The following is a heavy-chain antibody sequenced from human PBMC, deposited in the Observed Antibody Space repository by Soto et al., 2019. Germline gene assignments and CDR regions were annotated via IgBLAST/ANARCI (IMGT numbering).Heavy chain of an antibody. J-gene: IGHJ4*02. CDR1: GCSVSSGRYY. V-gene: IGHV4-61*01. CDR3: ARSGAGSGWL. Sequence: QVQLQESGPGLVKPSETLSLTCTVSGCSVSSGRYYWSWSRQPPGKGLEWIGYIYYSGSTNYKSSLRSRVTLSLDTSKKQLPLHLSSVTAADTAVYYCARSGAGSGWLGGQGTLVTVSS. CDR2: IYYSGST. D-gene: IGHD6-19*01.